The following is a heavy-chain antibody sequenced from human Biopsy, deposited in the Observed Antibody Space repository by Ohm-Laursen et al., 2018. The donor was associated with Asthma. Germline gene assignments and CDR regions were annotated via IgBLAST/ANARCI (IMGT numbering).Heavy chain of an antibody. Sequence: SLRLSCAASGFSLDDYAMYWVRQGPGKGLEWVAGISWNSGSSAYADSVKGRFTISRDDSKNTLYLQMNSLRAEDTAVYYCARSIYDFWSGYYGMDVWGQGTTVTVSS. V-gene: IGHV3-9*01. D-gene: IGHD3-3*01. CDR2: ISWNSGSS. CDR1: GFSLDDYA. J-gene: IGHJ6*02. CDR3: ARSIYDFWSGYYGMDV.